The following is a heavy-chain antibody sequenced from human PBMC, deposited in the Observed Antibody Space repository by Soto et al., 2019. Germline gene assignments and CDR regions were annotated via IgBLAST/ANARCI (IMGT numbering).Heavy chain of an antibody. V-gene: IGHV4-30-4*01. J-gene: IGHJ3*02. CDR2: IYYSGST. Sequence: PSETLSLTCTVSGGSISSGDYSWNWIRQPPEKGQEWIGYIYYSGSTYYNQSLKSRVTISVDTSKNQFSLKLSSVTAADTAVYYCARAMMDRGNSEAFDIWGQGTIVTVSS. CDR3: ARAMMDRGNSEAFDI. CDR1: GGSISSGDYS. D-gene: IGHD3-22*01.